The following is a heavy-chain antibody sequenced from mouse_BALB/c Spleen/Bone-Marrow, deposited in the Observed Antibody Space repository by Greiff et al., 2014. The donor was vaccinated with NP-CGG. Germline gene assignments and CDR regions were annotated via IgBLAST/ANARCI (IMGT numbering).Heavy chain of an antibody. CDR2: INPSTGYT. CDR1: GYTFTSYW. CDR3: ARYGNCVFAY. Sequence: QVQLQQPGAELAKPGASVKMSCKASGYTFTSYWMHWVKQRPGQGLEWIGYINPSTGYTEYNQKFKDKATLTADKSSSTAYMQLSSLTSEDSAVYYCARYGNCVFAYWGQGTLVTVSA. V-gene: IGHV1-7*01. D-gene: IGHD2-1*01. J-gene: IGHJ3*01.